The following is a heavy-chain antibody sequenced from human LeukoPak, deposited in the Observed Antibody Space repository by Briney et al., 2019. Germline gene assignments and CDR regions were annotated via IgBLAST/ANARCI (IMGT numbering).Heavy chain of an antibody. CDR3: AKDIGEMATIYYYYYYGMDV. V-gene: IGHV3-30*18. D-gene: IGHD5-24*01. Sequence: GGSLRLSCAASGFTFSSYGMHWVRQAPGKGLEWVAVISYDGSNKYYADSVKGRFTISRDSSKNTLYLQMNSLRAEDTAVYYCAKDIGEMATIYYYYYYGMDVWGQGTTVTVSS. CDR1: GFTFSSYG. J-gene: IGHJ6*02. CDR2: ISYDGSNK.